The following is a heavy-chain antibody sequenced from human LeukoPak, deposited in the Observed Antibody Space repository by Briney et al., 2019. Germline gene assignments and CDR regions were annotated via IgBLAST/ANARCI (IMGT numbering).Heavy chain of an antibody. V-gene: IGHV3-49*04. Sequence: PGRSLRLSCTASGFTFGDYAMTWVRQAPGKGLEWVGFIRIKAYGGTTEYAASVKGRFTISRDDSNSIAYLQMNRLKTEDTAVYYCSTFNWNPSDNWGQGTLVTVSS. CDR2: IRIKAYGGTT. CDR1: GFTFGDYA. J-gene: IGHJ4*02. CDR3: STFNWNPSDN. D-gene: IGHD1-20*01.